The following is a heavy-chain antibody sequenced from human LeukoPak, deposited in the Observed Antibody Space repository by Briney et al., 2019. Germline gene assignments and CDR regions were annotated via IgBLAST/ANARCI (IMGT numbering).Heavy chain of an antibody. J-gene: IGHJ6*03. D-gene: IGHD3-22*01. CDR2: IIPIFGTA. Sequence: GASVKVSCKASGGTFSSSAISWVRQAPGQGLEWMGGIIPIFGTANYAQKFQGRVTITADKSTSTAYMELSSLRSEDTAVYYCASYYYDPAGYYYYYMDVWGKGTTVTVSS. CDR1: GGTFSSSA. CDR3: ASYYYDPAGYYYYYMDV. V-gene: IGHV1-69*06.